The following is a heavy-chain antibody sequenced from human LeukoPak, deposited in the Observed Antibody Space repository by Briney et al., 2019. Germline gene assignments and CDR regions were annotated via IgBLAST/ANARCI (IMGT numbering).Heavy chain of an antibody. V-gene: IGHV4-59*01. Sequence: SETLSLTCTVSGGSISSYYWSWIRQPPGKGLEWIGYIYYSGSPNYNPSLKSRVTISVDTSKSQFSLKLSSVTAADTAVYYCARNIELDSWGQGTLVTVSS. CDR2: IYYSGSP. CDR3: ARNIELDS. CDR1: GGSISSYY. J-gene: IGHJ4*02.